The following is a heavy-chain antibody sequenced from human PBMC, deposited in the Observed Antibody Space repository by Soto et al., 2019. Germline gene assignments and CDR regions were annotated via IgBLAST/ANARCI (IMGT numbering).Heavy chain of an antibody. CDR3: ARDPDYGNPDY. Sequence: GSLRLSCAASGFTFRRYWVSWVRQAPGEGLEWVGNIRQDGSEVFFVDSVKGRFTISRDNAKSTLFLQMDSLRAEDTAVYYCARDPDYGNPDYWGQGTLVTVSS. V-gene: IGHV3-7*01. J-gene: IGHJ4*02. D-gene: IGHD4-17*01. CDR1: GFTFRRYW. CDR2: IRQDGSEV.